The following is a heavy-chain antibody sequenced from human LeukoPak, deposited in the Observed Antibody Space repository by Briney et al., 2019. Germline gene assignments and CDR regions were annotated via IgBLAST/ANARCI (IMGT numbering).Heavy chain of an antibody. J-gene: IGHJ3*02. D-gene: IGHD3-22*01. CDR1: GYTLTELS. Sequence: ASVKVSCKVSGYTLTELSMHWVRQAPGKGLEWMGGFDPGDGETIYAQKFQGRVTMSEDTSTDTAYMELSSLRSEDTAVYYCATVIVSSGYYYGGAFDIWGQGTMVTVSS. CDR3: ATVIVSSGYYYGGAFDI. V-gene: IGHV1-24*01. CDR2: FDPGDGET.